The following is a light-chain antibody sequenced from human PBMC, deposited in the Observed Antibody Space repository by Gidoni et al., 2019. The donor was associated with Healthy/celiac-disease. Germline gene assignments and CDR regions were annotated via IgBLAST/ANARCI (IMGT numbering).Light chain of an antibody. Sequence: QSVLTQPPSVSPAPGQKVTISCPRSSSNIGNNYVSWYQQLPGTAPKLLIYDNNKRPSGIPDRFSGSKSGTSATLGITGLQTGDEADYYCGTWDSSLSAGVFGGGTKLTVL. V-gene: IGLV1-51*01. CDR3: GTWDSSLSAGV. CDR2: DNN. CDR1: SSNIGNNY. J-gene: IGLJ3*02.